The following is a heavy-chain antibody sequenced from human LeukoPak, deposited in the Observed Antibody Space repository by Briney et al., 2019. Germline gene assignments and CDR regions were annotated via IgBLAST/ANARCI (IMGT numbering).Heavy chain of an antibody. V-gene: IGHV3-7*03. CDR1: GFTLSSYW. J-gene: IGHJ6*04. D-gene: IGHD3-10*01. CDR3: ARLPEWFGELSPARGMDV. Sequence: GGSLRLSCAAYGFTLSSYWMSWVRQAPGKGLEWVANIKQDGSEKYYVDSVKGRFTIARDNAKNSLYLQMNSLRAEDTAVYYCARLPEWFGELSPARGMDVWGKGTTVTVSS. CDR2: IKQDGSEK.